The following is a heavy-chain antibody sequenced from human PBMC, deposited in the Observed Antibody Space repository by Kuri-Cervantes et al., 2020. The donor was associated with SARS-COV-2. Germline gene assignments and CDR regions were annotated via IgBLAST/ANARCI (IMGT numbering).Heavy chain of an antibody. Sequence: GESLKISCVASGFTFSNYAMTWVRQAPGKGLEWVSSISSSSSYIYCADSVKGRFTISRDNAKNSLYLQMNSLRAEDTAVYYCARGGSGSYYSHFDYWGQGTLVTVSS. J-gene: IGHJ4*02. CDR1: GFTFSNYA. CDR2: ISSSSSYI. CDR3: ARGGSGSYYSHFDY. V-gene: IGHV3-21*01. D-gene: IGHD1-26*01.